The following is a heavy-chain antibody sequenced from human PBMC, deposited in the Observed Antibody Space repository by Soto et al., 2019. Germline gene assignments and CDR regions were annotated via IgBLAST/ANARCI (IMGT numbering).Heavy chain of an antibody. CDR2: ISAYNGNT. CDR3: ARDSPPPRE. D-gene: IGHD1-26*01. V-gene: IGHV1-18*01. Sequence: QVQLVQSGAEVKKPGASVKVYCKASGYTFTSYHITWVRQAPGQGLEWMGWISAYNGNTNYAQKLHGSVTMTPDTSPSTAYMELRSLRSDDTAVYSCARDSPPPREWGQGTLVTVSS. J-gene: IGHJ4*02. CDR1: GYTFTSYH.